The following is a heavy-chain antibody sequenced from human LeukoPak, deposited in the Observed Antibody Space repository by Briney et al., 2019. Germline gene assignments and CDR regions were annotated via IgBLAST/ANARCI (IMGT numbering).Heavy chain of an antibody. D-gene: IGHD3-10*01. CDR3: ARGAYYYGSGSYYIPSWFDP. CDR1: GGSFSGYY. V-gene: IGHV4-34*01. J-gene: IGHJ5*02. Sequence: SETLSLTCAVYGGSFSGYYWSWIRQPPGKGLEWIGEINHSGSTNYNPPLKSRVTISVDTSKNQFSLKLSSVTAADTAVYYCARGAYYYGSGSYYIPSWFDPWGQGTLVTVSS. CDR2: INHSGST.